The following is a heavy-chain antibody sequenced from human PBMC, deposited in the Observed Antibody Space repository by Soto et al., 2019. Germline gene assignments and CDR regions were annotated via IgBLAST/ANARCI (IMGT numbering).Heavy chain of an antibody. CDR1: GGSISSYY. D-gene: IGHD5-12*01. V-gene: IGHV4-59*01. CDR2: IYYSGST. CDR3: AGGRRYSGYDLNGGDAFDI. J-gene: IGHJ3*02. Sequence: QVQLQESGPGLVKPSETLSLTCTVSGGSISSYYWSWIRQPPGKGLEWIGYIYYSGSTNYNPSLKSRVTISVDTSKNQFSLKLSSVTAADTAVYYCAGGRRYSGYDLNGGDAFDIWGQGTMVTVSS.